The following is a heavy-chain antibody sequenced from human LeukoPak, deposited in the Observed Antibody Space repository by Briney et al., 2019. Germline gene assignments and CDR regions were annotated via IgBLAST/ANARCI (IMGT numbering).Heavy chain of an antibody. Sequence: GGSLRLSCAASGFTFSSYDMHWVRQATGKGLEWVSAIGTGGDTYYPSSVKGRFTISRENAKNSLYLQMNSLRAGDTAVYYCAIATTSGYYAYWGQGTLVTVSS. CDR2: IGTGGDT. CDR3: AIATTSGYYAY. J-gene: IGHJ4*02. D-gene: IGHD3-22*01. V-gene: IGHV3-13*01. CDR1: GFTFSSYD.